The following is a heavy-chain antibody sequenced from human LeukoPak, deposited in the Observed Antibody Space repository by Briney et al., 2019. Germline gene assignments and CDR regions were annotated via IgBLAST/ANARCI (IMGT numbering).Heavy chain of an antibody. J-gene: IGHJ4*02. Sequence: GESLKIPCKGSGYSFTTYWIAWVRQMPGKGLEWMGIIYPGDSDTRYSPSFQGQVTISADKSISTTYLQWNSLKASDIAMYYCARQATATTPTDNWGQGTLVTVSS. V-gene: IGHV5-51*01. CDR3: ARQATATTPTDN. CDR1: GYSFTTYW. CDR2: IYPGDSDT. D-gene: IGHD1-14*01.